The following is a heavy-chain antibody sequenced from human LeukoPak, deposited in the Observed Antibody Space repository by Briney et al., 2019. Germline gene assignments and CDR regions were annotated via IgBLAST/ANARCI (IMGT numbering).Heavy chain of an antibody. J-gene: IGHJ4*02. CDR2: INRDGSTT. D-gene: IGHD3-10*01. CDR1: GFTFSSYA. V-gene: IGHV3-74*03. CDR3: ARDKKSGESSEIDY. Sequence: GGSLRLSCAASGFTFSSYAMSWVRQAPGKGLVWVSRINRDGSTTKYADSVKGRFTVSRDNAKNTLNLQMNSMRAEDTAVYYCARDKKSGESSEIDYWGQGTLVTVSS.